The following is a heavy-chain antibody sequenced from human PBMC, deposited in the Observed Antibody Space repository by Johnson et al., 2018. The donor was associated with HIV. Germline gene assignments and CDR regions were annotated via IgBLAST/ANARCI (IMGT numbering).Heavy chain of an antibody. V-gene: IGHV3-30-3*01. J-gene: IGHJ3*02. Sequence: QVQLVESGGGVVQPGRSLRLSCAVSGFTFSSYAMHWVRQAPGKGLEWVAIISYDGSNKYYADSVKGRFTISRDNSKNTLYLQMNSLRAEDTAVYYCTRRSPYDAFDIWGQGTMVTVSS. CDR2: ISYDGSNK. CDR1: GFTFSSYA. CDR3: TRRSPYDAFDI.